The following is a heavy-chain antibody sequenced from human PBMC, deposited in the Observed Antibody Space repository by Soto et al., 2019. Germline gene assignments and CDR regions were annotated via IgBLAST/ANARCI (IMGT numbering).Heavy chain of an antibody. CDR1: GATISSSNW. Sequence: PSETLSLTCAVSGATISSSNWWSWVRQPPGKGLEWIGEIFHSGSTNYNPSLKSRVTISVDTSKNQFSLKLSSATAADTAGYYCARNYGGNVDYWGQGTLVTVSS. CDR2: IFHSGST. J-gene: IGHJ4*02. CDR3: ARNYGGNVDY. V-gene: IGHV4-4*02. D-gene: IGHD4-17*01.